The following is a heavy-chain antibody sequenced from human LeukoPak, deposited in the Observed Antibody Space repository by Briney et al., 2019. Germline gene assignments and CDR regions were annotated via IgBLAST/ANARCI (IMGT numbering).Heavy chain of an antibody. CDR1: GFTFSSFG. CDR3: TRGGPTLDY. Sequence: GGSLTLSCAASGFTFSSFGMHWVRQTPGKGLEWVTFIHNYETTEYYADSVKGRFTISRDNSKNTVYLQMNSLRAEDTAVYYCTRGGPTLDYWGQGTLATVSS. CDR2: IHNYETTE. J-gene: IGHJ4*02. V-gene: IGHV3-30*02.